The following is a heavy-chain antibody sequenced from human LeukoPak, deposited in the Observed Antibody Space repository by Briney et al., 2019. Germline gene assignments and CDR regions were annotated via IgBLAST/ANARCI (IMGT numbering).Heavy chain of an antibody. Sequence: PSETLSLTCTVSAGSIISYYCSWGRQPPGEGLEWIGYIYYSGSTNYNPSLKSRVTISVDTSKNQFSLKLTSVTAADTAVYYCAGGSYDYYYMDVWGKGTTVTVSS. V-gene: IGHV4-59*01. CDR2: IYYSGST. D-gene: IGHD5-18*01. CDR1: AGSIISYY. CDR3: AGGSYDYYYMDV. J-gene: IGHJ6*03.